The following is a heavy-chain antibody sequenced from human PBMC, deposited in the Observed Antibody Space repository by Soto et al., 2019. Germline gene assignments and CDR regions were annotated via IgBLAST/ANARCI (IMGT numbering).Heavy chain of an antibody. D-gene: IGHD3-22*01. CDR1: GVSISSGCYS. CDR2: IYHGGST. Sequence: LSLTCGVSGVSISSGCYSWTWIRQPPGKGLEWIGYIYHGGSTYYSPSLKSRVTISLDRSKNQFSLELRSVTAADTAVYYCARGGAGSGYYLFDSWGQGTLVTVSS. CDR3: ARGGAGSGYYLFDS. V-gene: IGHV4-30-2*01. J-gene: IGHJ4*02.